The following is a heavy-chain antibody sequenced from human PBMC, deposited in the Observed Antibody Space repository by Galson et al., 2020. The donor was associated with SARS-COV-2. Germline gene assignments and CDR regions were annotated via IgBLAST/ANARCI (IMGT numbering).Heavy chain of an antibody. CDR1: GGSFSGYY. V-gene: IGHV4-34*01. CDR3: AIAYCGGDCLGAFDI. CDR2: INHSGST. Sequence: SQASETLSLTCDVYGGSFSGYYWNWIRQPPGKGLEWIGDINHSGSTNYNPSLKSRVTISVDTSKNQFSLKLNSVTAADTAVYYCAIAYCGGDCLGAFDIWGQGTMVIVSS. D-gene: IGHD2-21*02. J-gene: IGHJ3*02.